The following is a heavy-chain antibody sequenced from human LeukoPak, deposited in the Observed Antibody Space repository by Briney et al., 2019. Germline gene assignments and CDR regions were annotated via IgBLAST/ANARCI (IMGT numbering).Heavy chain of an antibody. CDR3: ASRSTTVTDDDAFDI. Sequence: ASVRVSCKTSGYTFTGYYLHWVRQAPGQRPEWMGRIDPDSGGTHYGQKFQGRVTVTRDTSITTVYMELSRLRSDDTAVYYCASRSTTVTDDDAFDIWGQGTMVTVSS. D-gene: IGHD4-17*01. CDR2: IDPDSGGT. V-gene: IGHV1-2*02. CDR1: GYTFTGYY. J-gene: IGHJ3*02.